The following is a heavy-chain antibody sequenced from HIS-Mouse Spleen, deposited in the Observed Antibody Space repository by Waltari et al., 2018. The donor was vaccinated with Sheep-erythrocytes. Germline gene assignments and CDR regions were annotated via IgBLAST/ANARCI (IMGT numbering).Heavy chain of an antibody. V-gene: IGHV3-74*01. CDR1: GFPFCSYW. D-gene: IGHD3-10*01. CDR2: INRDGSST. J-gene: IGHJ4*02. CDR3: ARALSFDY. Sequence: EVQLGESGGGLFQPGGSWGLPCAASGFPFCSYWWHGVRKAPGKGLVWVSRINRDGSSTSYADSVKGRFTISRDNAKNTLYLQMNSLRAEDTAVYYCARALSFDYWGQGTLVTVSS.